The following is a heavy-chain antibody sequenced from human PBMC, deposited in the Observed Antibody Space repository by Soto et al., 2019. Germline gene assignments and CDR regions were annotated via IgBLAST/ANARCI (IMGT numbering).Heavy chain of an antibody. J-gene: IGHJ6*02. CDR3: ARVGYCSGGSCYPNYYYYGMDV. CDR1: GGSISSYY. V-gene: IGHV4-59*01. Sequence: SETLSLTCTVSGGSISSYYWSWIRRPPGKGLEWIGYIYYSGSTNYNPSLKSRVTISVDTSKNQFSLKLSSVTAADTAVYYCARVGYCSGGSCYPNYYYYGMDVWGQGTTVTVSS. CDR2: IYYSGST. D-gene: IGHD2-15*01.